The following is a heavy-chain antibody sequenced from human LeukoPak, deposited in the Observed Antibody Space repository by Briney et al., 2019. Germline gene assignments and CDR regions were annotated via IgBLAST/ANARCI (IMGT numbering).Heavy chain of an antibody. V-gene: IGHV1-8*01. CDR3: ARVPSRSGWSFDDY. Sequence: ASVKVSCKASGYTFTSYDINWVRQATGQGLEWMGWMNPNSGNTGYAQKFQGRVTMTRNTSIGTAYMELSSLRSEGTAVYYCARVPSRSGWSFDDYWGQGTLVTVSS. CDR1: GYTFTSYD. D-gene: IGHD6-19*01. CDR2: MNPNSGNT. J-gene: IGHJ4*02.